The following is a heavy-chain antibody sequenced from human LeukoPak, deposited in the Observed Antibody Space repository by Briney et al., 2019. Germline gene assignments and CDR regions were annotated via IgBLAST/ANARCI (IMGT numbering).Heavy chain of an antibody. V-gene: IGHV3-9*01. CDR1: GFAFHNYA. D-gene: IGHD4-23*01. Sequence: PGGSLRLSCVGSGFAFHNYAMYWVRRPPGKGLEWVSAINWNSDTKAYADSVKGRFTISRDSARNSLYLQMDSLRPEDTALYYCAKDTGGNGAYCYAMDVWGQGTSVTVSS. CDR3: AKDTGGNGAYCYAMDV. J-gene: IGHJ6*02. CDR2: INWNSDTK.